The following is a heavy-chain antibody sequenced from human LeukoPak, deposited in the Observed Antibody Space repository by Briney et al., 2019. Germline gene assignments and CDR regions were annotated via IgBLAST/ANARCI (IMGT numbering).Heavy chain of an antibody. V-gene: IGHV4-39*01. D-gene: IGHD4-17*01. CDR1: GGSFSDYY. J-gene: IGHJ3*02. Sequence: SETLSLTCAVYGGSFSDYYWVWLRQPPGKGLECIASIHYTGRAYYNPSLKSRVTISADTSKNHFSLKLSSVTAADTAVYYCARHFDNGDYKKTFNIWGQGTMVTVSS. CDR2: IHYTGRA. CDR3: ARHFDNGDYKKTFNI.